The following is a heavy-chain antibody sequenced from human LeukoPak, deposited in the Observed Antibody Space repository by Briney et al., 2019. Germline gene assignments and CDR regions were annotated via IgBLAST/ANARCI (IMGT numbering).Heavy chain of an antibody. V-gene: IGHV3-23*01. CDR2: ISGSGGST. CDR3: AKGSYGSGSYYHDFDY. J-gene: IGHJ4*02. D-gene: IGHD3-10*01. CDR1: GFTFSSYV. Sequence: GASLRLSCAASGFTFSSYVMSWVRQAPGKGLEWVSAISGSGGSTYYADSVKGRFTISRDNSKNTLYLQMNSLRAEDTAVYYCAKGSYGSGSYYHDFDYWGQGTLVTVSS.